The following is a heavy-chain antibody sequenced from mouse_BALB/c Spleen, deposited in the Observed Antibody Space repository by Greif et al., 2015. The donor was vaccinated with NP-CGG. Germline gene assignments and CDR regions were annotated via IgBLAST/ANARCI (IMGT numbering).Heavy chain of an antibody. V-gene: IGHV1-9*01. CDR2: ILPGSGST. CDR3: ARFPYYYGSSPVAY. CDR1: GYTFSSYW. J-gene: IGHJ3*01. D-gene: IGHD1-1*01. Sequence: QVQLQQSGAELMKPGASVKISCKATGYTFSSYWIEWVKQRPGHGLEWIGEILPGSGSTNYNEKFKGKATSTADTSSNTAYMQLSSLTSEDSAVYYCARFPYYYGSSPVAYWGQGTLVTVS.